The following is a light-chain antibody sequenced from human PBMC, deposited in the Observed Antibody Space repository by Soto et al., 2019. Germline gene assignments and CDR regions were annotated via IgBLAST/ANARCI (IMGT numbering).Light chain of an antibody. Sequence: DIQLTQSPSFLSASVGDRVTITCRASQGISSYLAWYPQKPGKAPKLLIYAASTLQREVPSRFSGSGSGTEFTLTISSLQPEDFATYYCQQLNSYPHFGQGTRLEIK. V-gene: IGKV1-9*01. CDR2: AAS. CDR1: QGISSY. CDR3: QQLNSYPH. J-gene: IGKJ5*01.